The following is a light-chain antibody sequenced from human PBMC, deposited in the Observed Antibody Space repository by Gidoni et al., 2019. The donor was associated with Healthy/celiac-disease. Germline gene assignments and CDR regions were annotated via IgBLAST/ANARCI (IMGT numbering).Light chain of an antibody. V-gene: IGKV2-28*01. Sequence: DMVMTQSPLSLPVTTGEPASISCRSSQSLLHSNGYNYLDWHLQKPGQSPQLLIYLGSNRASGVPDRFSGSGSGTDFTLKISRLEAEDVGVYYCMQALQTPRTFGQGTKVEIK. CDR2: LGS. CDR3: MQALQTPRT. J-gene: IGKJ1*01. CDR1: QSLLHSNGYNY.